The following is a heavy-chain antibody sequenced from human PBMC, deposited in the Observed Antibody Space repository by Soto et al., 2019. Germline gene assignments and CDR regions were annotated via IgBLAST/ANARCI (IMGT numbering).Heavy chain of an antibody. Sequence: SETLSLTCTVSGGSISSSSYYWGWIRQPPGKGLEWIGSFYYSGSTYYNPSLKSRVTISVDTSKNQFSLKLSSVTAADTAVYYCARLGAVVDWFDPWGQGTLVTVSS. CDR2: FYYSGST. V-gene: IGHV4-39*01. CDR1: GGSISSSSYY. D-gene: IGHD6-19*01. J-gene: IGHJ5*02. CDR3: ARLGAVVDWFDP.